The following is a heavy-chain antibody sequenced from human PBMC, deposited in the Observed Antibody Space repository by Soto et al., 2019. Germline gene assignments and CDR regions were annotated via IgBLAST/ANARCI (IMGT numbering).Heavy chain of an antibody. CDR1: GGTFSSYS. Sequence: QVQLVQSGAEVKKPGSSVKVSCTASGGTFSSYSINWVRQAPGQGLEWMGEIIPIFGTANYAQKFQGRVTITADESTSTAYMKRTSRTSQDTAVYYCARDGGRHSGGIDYRGQGTVVTVSS. CDR3: ARDGGRHSGGIDY. J-gene: IGHJ4*02. D-gene: IGHD1-26*01. V-gene: IGHV1-69*01. CDR2: IIPIFGTA.